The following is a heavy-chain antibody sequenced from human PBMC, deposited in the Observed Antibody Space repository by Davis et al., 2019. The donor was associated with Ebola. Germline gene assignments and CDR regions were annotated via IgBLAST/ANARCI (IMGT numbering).Heavy chain of an antibody. D-gene: IGHD3-3*01. CDR1: GVAFSSNW. J-gene: IGHJ4*02. CDR2: ISSDGSST. Sequence: GESLKISCAASGVAFSSNWVHWVRQVPGKGLVWVSRISSDGSSTAYANSVKGRFTISRDNAKNTLYLQMNSLRAEDTAVYYCARDRTYYDFWSGYYTLDSWGQGTLVTVSS. CDR3: ARDRTYYDFWSGYYTLDS. V-gene: IGHV3-74*01.